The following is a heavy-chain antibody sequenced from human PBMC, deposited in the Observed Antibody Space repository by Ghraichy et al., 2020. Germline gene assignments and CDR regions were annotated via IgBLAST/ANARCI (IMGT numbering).Heavy chain of an antibody. CDR1: GGSIGTYY. D-gene: IGHD3-10*01. CDR2: TYYSGTT. Sequence: SETLSLTCTISGGSIGTYYWSWIRQPPEKGLEWIGHTYYSGTTDYNPSLKSRVTISVDTSRNQFSLKLSSGTAGDPAVYYCARQVWGYSGSGSYSTLNCWGQGTLVTVSS. J-gene: IGHJ4*02. V-gene: IGHV4-59*08. CDR3: ARQVWGYSGSGSYSTLNC.